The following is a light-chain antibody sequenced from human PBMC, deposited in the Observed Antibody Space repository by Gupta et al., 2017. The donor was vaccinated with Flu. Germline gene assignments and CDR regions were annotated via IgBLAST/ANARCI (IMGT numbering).Light chain of an antibody. Sequence: LGQAATITCAGDGFERKDVLWYQPKPGQARMLVFYTDSSPPSGIRMRFSGSSSGNTATLTISEAQAADVADYYGQVWHSITPYVFGTGTKVTVL. CDR2: TDS. CDR1: GFERKD. CDR3: QVWHSITPYV. V-gene: IGLV3-9*01. J-gene: IGLJ1*01.